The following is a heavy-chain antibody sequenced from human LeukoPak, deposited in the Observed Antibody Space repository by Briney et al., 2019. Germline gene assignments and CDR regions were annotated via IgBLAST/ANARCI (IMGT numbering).Heavy chain of an antibody. D-gene: IGHD5-12*01. J-gene: IGHJ4*02. V-gene: IGHV3-21*01. CDR1: GFTFSSYS. CDR3: ARDFVWITDYFDY. Sequence: GGSLRLSCAASGFTFSSYSMNWVRQAPGKGLEWVSSVSSSSSYISYADSVKGRFTISRDNAKNSLYLLMNSLRAEDTAIYYCARDFVWITDYFDYWGQGTLVTVSS. CDR2: VSSSSSYI.